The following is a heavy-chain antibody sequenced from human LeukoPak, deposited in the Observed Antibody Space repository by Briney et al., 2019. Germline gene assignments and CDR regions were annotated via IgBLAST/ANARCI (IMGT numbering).Heavy chain of an antibody. V-gene: IGHV4-34*01. Sequence: PSETLSLTCAVYNGSFSGYYWSWIRQPPGKGLEWIAEINHSKSTNYNPSLKSRVAISVDTSKNKFSLKLSSVTAADTAVYYCARYDFWSGPYFDYWGQGTLVTVSS. CDR2: INHSKST. J-gene: IGHJ4*02. D-gene: IGHD3-3*01. CDR1: NGSFSGYY. CDR3: ARYDFWSGPYFDY.